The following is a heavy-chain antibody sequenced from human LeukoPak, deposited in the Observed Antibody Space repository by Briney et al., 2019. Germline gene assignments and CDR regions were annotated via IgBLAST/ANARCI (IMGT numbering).Heavy chain of an antibody. CDR1: GFTFSNYG. J-gene: IGHJ5*02. V-gene: IGHV3-30*02. Sequence: GGSLRLSCAASGFTFSNYGMHWVRQAPGKGLEWVSYIPYDGSNKYYADSVKGRFTIFRDNSKNTLYLQMNSLRPEDTAVYYCARDLVLRFLEQSNWFDPWGQGTLVTVSS. CDR3: ARDLVLRFLEQSNWFDP. D-gene: IGHD3-3*01. CDR2: IPYDGSNK.